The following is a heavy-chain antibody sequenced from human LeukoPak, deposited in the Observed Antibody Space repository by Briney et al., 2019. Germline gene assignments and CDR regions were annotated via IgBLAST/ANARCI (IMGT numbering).Heavy chain of an antibody. Sequence: SETLSLTCTVSGGSISSSSYYWGWIRQPPGKGLEWIGEINHSGSTNYNPSLKSRVTISVDTSKNQFSLKLSSVTAADTAVYYCAREEVVVAANAFDIWGQGTMVTVSS. CDR3: AREEVVVAANAFDI. J-gene: IGHJ3*02. D-gene: IGHD2-15*01. CDR1: GGSISSSSYY. V-gene: IGHV4-39*07. CDR2: INHSGST.